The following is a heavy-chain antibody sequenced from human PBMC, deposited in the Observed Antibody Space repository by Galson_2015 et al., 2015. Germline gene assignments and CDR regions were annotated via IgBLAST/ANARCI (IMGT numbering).Heavy chain of an antibody. CDR2: IRSKAYGGTT. J-gene: IGHJ6*02. CDR1: GFTFSSYA. CDR3: TRVHGWYYGMDV. Sequence: SLRLSCAASGFTFSSYAMHWVRQAPGKGLEWVGFIRSKAYGGTTEYAASVKGRFTISRDDSKSIAYLQMNSLKTEDTAVYYCTRVHGWYYGMDVWGQGTTVTVSS. V-gene: IGHV3-49*04. D-gene: IGHD6-19*01.